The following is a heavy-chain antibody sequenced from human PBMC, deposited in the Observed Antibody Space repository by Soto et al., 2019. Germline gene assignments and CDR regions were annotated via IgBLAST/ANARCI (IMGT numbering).Heavy chain of an antibody. D-gene: IGHD3-3*01. Sequence: PSETLSLTCTVSGGSISSSSYYWGWIRQPPGKGLEWIGSIYYSGSTYYNPSLKSRVTISVDTSKNQFSLKLSSVTAADTAVYYCARLRYYDFWVLHYFDYWGQGTLVTVSS. CDR3: ARLRYYDFWVLHYFDY. CDR1: GGSISSSSYY. CDR2: IYYSGST. V-gene: IGHV4-39*01. J-gene: IGHJ4*02.